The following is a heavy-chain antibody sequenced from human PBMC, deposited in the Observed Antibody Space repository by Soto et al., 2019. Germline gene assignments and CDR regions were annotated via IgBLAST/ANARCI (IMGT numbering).Heavy chain of an antibody. Sequence: GGSLRLSCDASRITFSSFAMSWVRQAPGKGLEWVSAISNSGASTYSADSVKGRFTISRDNSKNTLYLQMNSLRAEDTAVYYCAKGPTIVGVSISYSFYYGLDVWGQGTTVTVSS. D-gene: IGHD3-3*01. CDR2: ISNSGAST. CDR3: AKGPTIVGVSISYSFYYGLDV. J-gene: IGHJ6*02. V-gene: IGHV3-23*01. CDR1: RITFSSFA.